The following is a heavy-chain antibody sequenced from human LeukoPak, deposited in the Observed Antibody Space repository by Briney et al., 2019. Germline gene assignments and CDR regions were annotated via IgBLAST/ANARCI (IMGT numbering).Heavy chain of an antibody. Sequence: SETLSLTCTVSAGSISNFYWTWIRQPAGKGLEWIGRIFTSGSTNYNPSLKSRVTISVDTSKNQFSLKLSSVTAADTAVYYCARGSVRADYWGQGTLVTVSS. V-gene: IGHV4-4*07. CDR3: ARGSVRADY. CDR2: IFTSGST. J-gene: IGHJ4*02. D-gene: IGHD6-19*01. CDR1: AGSISNFY.